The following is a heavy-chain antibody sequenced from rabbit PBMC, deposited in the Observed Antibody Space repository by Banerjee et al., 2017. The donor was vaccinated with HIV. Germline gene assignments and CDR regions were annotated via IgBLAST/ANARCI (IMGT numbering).Heavy chain of an antibody. J-gene: IGHJ4*01. V-gene: IGHV1S40*01. CDR3: ARGDGSSGWGGL. D-gene: IGHD4-1*01. Sequence: QSLEESGGDLVKPGASLTLTCTASGFSFSSSYYMCWVRQAPGKGLEWIGCTNTGSGNTFYASWAKGRFTISKTSSTTVTLQMTSLTAADTATHFCARGDGSSGWGGLWGPGTLVTVS. CDR1: GFSFSSSYY. CDR2: TNTGSGNT.